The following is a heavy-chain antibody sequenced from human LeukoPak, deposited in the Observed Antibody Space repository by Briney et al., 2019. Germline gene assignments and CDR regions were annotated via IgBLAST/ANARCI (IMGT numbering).Heavy chain of an antibody. V-gene: IGHV3-48*01. D-gene: IGHD2-2*01. CDR1: GFTFSSYS. CDR3: ARDLPARGFDY. CDR2: ISSSSSTI. Sequence: GGSLRLSCAASGFTFSSYSMNWVRQAPGKGLEWVSYISSSSSTIYYADSVKGRFTISRDNAKNSLYLQMNSLRAEDTAVYYCARDLPARGFDYWGQGTLVTVSS. J-gene: IGHJ4*02.